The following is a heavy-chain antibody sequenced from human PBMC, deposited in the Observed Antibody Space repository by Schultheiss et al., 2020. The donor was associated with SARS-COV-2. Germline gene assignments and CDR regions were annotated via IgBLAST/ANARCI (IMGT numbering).Heavy chain of an antibody. V-gene: IGHV5-10-1*01. CDR3: ARSGPQLYYYYGMDV. CDR1: GYRFTSYW. J-gene: IGHJ6*02. CDR2: IDPSDSYT. Sequence: GESLKISCKGSGYRFTSYWISWVRQMPGKGLEWMGRIDPSDSYTNYSPSFQGHVTMSADKSISTAYLQWRSLKASDTAMYYCARSGPQLYYYYGMDVWGQGTTVTVSS. D-gene: IGHD5-18*01.